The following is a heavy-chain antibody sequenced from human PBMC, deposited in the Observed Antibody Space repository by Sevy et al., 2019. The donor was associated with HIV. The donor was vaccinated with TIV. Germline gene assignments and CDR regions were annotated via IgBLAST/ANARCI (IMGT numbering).Heavy chain of an antibody. D-gene: IGHD6-25*01. CDR1: GGSISSGSSY. V-gene: IGHV4-61*02. CDR2: IYPSGRT. CDR3: ARDEASGSFDI. Sequence: QSQTLSLTCTVSGGSISSGSSYWSWIRQSAGKGPEWIGRIYPSGRTNYNPSLESRVTISIDTSKNQFSLKVSSVTAADTAVYFCARDEASGSFDIWGQGTKVTVSS. J-gene: IGHJ3*02.